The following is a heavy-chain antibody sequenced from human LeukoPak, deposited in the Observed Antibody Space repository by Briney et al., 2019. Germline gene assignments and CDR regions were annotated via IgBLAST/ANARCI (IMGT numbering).Heavy chain of an antibody. D-gene: IGHD1-26*01. V-gene: IGHV4-34*01. CDR2: INHSGST. J-gene: IGHJ6*03. CDR1: GGSSSGYY. Sequence: SETLSLTCAVYGGSSSGYYWSWIRQPPGKGLEWIGEINHSGSTYYNPSLKSRVTISVDRSENQFSLKLSSVTAADTAVYYCARAEVGATFRYYYYYMDVWGKGTTVTVSS. CDR3: ARAEVGATFRYYYYYMDV.